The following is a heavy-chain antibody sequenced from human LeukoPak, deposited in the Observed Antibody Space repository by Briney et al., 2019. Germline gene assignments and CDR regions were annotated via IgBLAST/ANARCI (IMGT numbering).Heavy chain of an antibody. J-gene: IGHJ6*02. CDR3: ARHKIWFGVDV. CDR1: GGSISSSAYY. D-gene: IGHD3-16*01. CDR2: VSYSGTT. V-gene: IGHV4-39*01. Sequence: SETLSLTCTVSGGSISSSAYYWGWIRQPPGKGLEWIGSVSYSGTTNYNPSLKSRVTISVDTSNNQFSLTLNSVTAADTGLYYCARHKIWFGVDVWGQGTTVTVSS.